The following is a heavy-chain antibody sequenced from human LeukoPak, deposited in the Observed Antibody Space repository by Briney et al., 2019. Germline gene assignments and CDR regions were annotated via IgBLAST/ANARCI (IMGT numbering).Heavy chain of an antibody. J-gene: IGHJ3*02. Sequence: SETLSLTCNVSGDSVSSVYWSWIRQPPGKGLEWIGYIYYNGYTDYNPSLKSRVTISVDTSKNQLSLHMSSVTAADTAVYYCAGGEWELTVDAFDIWGQGTMVTVSS. V-gene: IGHV4-59*08. D-gene: IGHD1-26*01. CDR2: IYYNGYT. CDR3: AGGEWELTVDAFDI. CDR1: GDSVSSVY.